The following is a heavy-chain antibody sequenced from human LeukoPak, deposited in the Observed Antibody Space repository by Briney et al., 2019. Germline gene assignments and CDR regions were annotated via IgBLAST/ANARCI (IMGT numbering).Heavy chain of an antibody. CDR1: GFTVSSNY. CDR3: ARDNSGTYYLDP. CDR2: IYSGGNT. Sequence: PGGSLRLSCAASGFTVSSNYMSWVRQAPGKGLEWVSVIYSGGNTYYADSAKGRFTISRDNSKNTLYLQMNSLRAEDTAVYYCARDNSGTYYLDPWGQGTLVTVSS. J-gene: IGHJ5*02. D-gene: IGHD1-26*01. V-gene: IGHV3-53*01.